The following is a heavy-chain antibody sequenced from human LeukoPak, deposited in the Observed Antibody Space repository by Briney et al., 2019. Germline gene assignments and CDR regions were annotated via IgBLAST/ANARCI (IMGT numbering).Heavy chain of an antibody. J-gene: IGHJ6*02. CDR2: ISYDGSNK. Sequence: QPGGSLRLSCAASGFTFSSYGMHWVRQAPGKGLEWVAVISYDGSNKYYADSVKGRFTISRDNSKNTLYLQMNSLRAEDTAVYYCAKDKHNIAAAGRSYYYYGMDVWGQGTTVTVSS. CDR3: AKDKHNIAAAGRSYYYYGMDV. V-gene: IGHV3-30*18. CDR1: GFTFSSYG. D-gene: IGHD6-13*01.